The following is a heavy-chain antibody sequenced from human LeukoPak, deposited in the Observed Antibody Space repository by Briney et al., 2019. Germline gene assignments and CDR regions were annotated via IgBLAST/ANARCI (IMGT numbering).Heavy chain of an antibody. V-gene: IGHV1-2*02. D-gene: IGHD3-22*01. J-gene: IGHJ4*02. CDR2: MNPNSGVT. CDR3: ARAGTTYYYGSSGSLYY. CDR1: GYTFTSYD. Sequence: ASVKVSCKASGYTFTSYDINWVRQATGQGLEWMGWMNPNSGVTNYAQKFQDRVTMTRDTSISTVYMELSRLTSDDTAVYYCARAGTTYYYGSSGSLYYWGQGTLVTVSS.